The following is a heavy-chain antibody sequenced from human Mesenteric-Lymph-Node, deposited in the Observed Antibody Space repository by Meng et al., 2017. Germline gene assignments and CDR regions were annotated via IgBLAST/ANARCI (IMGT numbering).Heavy chain of an antibody. J-gene: IGHJ5*02. CDR1: GGPFRCST. CDR3: ARDHGYCSSTSCYARWFDP. CDR2: IIPILGIA. V-gene: IGHV1-69*08. Sequence: VPSCAAGTKPRASLKVSCKAPGGPFRCSTIRWVRQAPGQGLEWMRTIIPILGIANYAQKFQGRVTITADKSTSTAYMELSSLRSEDTAVYYCARDHGYCSSTSCYARWFDPWGQGTLVTVSS. D-gene: IGHD2-2*01.